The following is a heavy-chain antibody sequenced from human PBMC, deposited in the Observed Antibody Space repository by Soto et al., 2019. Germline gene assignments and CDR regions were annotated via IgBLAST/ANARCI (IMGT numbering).Heavy chain of an antibody. J-gene: IGHJ4*02. CDR3: GKGRYSSGWNYFDY. D-gene: IGHD6-19*01. CDR2: ISGGGGST. V-gene: IGHV3-23*01. Sequence: EVQLLESGGGLVQPGGSLRLSCAASGFTFSSYAMSWVRQAPGKGLEWVSTISGGGGSTYYADPVKGRFTISRDNSKNTLYLQMNSLRAEDTAVYYCGKGRYSSGWNYFDYWGQGSLVTVSS. CDR1: GFTFSSYA.